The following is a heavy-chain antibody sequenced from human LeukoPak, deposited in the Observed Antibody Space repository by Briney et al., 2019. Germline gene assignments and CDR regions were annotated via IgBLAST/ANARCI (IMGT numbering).Heavy chain of an antibody. CDR2: ITWDGDST. V-gene: IGHV3-43*01. J-gene: IGHJ4*02. D-gene: IGHD2-15*01. CDR3: AKDIGVGSCNGCLFDY. Sequence: PGGSLRLSCAASGFTVSSNYMSWVRQAPGKGLEWVSLITWDGDSTYYADSVKGRFTISRDNSKNSLYLQMNSLRTEDTALYYCAKDIGVGSCNGCLFDYWGQGTLATVSS. CDR1: GFTVSSNY.